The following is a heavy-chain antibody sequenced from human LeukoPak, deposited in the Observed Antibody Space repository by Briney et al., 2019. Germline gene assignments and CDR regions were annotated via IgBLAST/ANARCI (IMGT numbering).Heavy chain of an antibody. CDR3: AREDILTGFDY. CDR1: GFTVSSNY. J-gene: IGHJ4*02. CDR2: IYSGGST. D-gene: IGHD3-9*01. V-gene: IGHV3-53*01. Sequence: GGSLRLSCAASGFTVSSNYMSWVCQAPGKGLEWVSVIYSGGSTYYADSVKGRFTISRDNSKNTLYLQMNSLRAEDTAVYYCAREDILTGFDYWGQGTLVTVSS.